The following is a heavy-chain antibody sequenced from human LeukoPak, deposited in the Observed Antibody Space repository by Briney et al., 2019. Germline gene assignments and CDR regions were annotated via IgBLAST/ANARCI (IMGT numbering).Heavy chain of an antibody. D-gene: IGHD6-19*01. CDR3: ARMSRSGWYYFDY. J-gene: IGHJ4*02. CDR2: INWDGGST. CDR1: GFTFDDYG. V-gene: IGHV3-20*01. Sequence: GGSLRLSCAASGFTFDDYGMSWVRQAPGKGLEWVSAINWDGGSTGYADSVRGRFTISRDNAKHSLILQVNSLRAEDTALYHCARMSRSGWYYFDYWGQGTLVTVSS.